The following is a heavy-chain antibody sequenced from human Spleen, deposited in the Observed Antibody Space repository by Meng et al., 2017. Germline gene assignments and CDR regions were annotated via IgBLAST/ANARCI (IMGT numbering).Heavy chain of an antibody. J-gene: IGHJ4*02. CDR3: ARSPIDKYDLSALPLDY. Sequence: GGSLRLSCAASGFTFSSYEMNWVRQAPGKRLEWVSYISDGGTSIYYADSVKGRFTISRDNSKNTVFLQINSLRVEDTAVYYCARSPIDKYDLSALPLDYWGQGTLVTVSS. CDR1: GFTFSSYE. V-gene: IGHV3-48*03. D-gene: IGHD3-16*01. CDR2: ISDGGTSI.